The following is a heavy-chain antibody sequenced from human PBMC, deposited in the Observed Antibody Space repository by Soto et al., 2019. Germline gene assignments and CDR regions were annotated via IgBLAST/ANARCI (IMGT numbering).Heavy chain of an antibody. CDR2: IYYSGST. CDR1: GGSISSYY. V-gene: IGHV4-59*01. J-gene: IGHJ6*02. CDR3: ARDRSGTNNYYYYSGMDV. Sequence: PSETLSLTCTVSGGSISSYYWSWIRQPPGKGLEWIGYIYYSGSTNYNPSLKSRVTISVDTSKNQFSLKLSSVTAADTAVYYCARDRSGTNNYYYYSGMDVWGQGTTVTVSS. D-gene: IGHD1-7*01.